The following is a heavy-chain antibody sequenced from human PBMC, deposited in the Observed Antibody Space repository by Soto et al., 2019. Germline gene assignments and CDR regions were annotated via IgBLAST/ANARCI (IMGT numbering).Heavy chain of an antibody. CDR3: AETLGQWLEWGVDAFDI. V-gene: IGHV3-23*01. CDR1: GFTFSSYA. J-gene: IGHJ3*02. CDR2: ISGSGGST. Sequence: GGSLRLSCAASGFTFSSYAMSWVRQAPGKGLEWVSAISGSGGSTYYADSVKGRFTISRDNSKNTLYLQMNSLRAEDTAVYYCAETLGQWLEWGVDAFDIWGQGTMVTVSS. D-gene: IGHD6-19*01.